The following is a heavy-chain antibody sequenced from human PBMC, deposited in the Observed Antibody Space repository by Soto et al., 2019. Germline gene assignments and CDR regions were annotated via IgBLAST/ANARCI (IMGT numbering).Heavy chain of an antibody. CDR2: VYYSGAT. J-gene: IGHJ3*02. Sequence: QVQLQESGPGLVKPSETPSLTCTVAGGSLTDHYWNWFRQSPGRGLQWIGYVYYSGATSYNPSLTSRVTMTVDTSKNQFSLKLRSVTAADTAVYFCARGNDWKSSTFDIWGQGTMVSVSS. CDR1: GGSLTDHY. D-gene: IGHD2-21*01. V-gene: IGHV4-59*11. CDR3: ARGNDWKSSTFDI.